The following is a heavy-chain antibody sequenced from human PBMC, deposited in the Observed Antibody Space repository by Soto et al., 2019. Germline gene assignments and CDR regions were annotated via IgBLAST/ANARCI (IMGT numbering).Heavy chain of an antibody. J-gene: IGHJ5*02. V-gene: IGHV2-26*01. CDR3: ARMSYCTTGVNCRWIDP. Sequence: QVTLKESGPVLVRPTETLTLTCSVSGFSLTHPRMGVAWIRQPPGKALEWLAHIFSTAEESYNTSLKTRLTISKDTSNSQVVLTVTNVAPADTATYYCARMSYCTTGVNCRWIDPWGQGTLVTVAP. D-gene: IGHD2-8*01. CDR2: IFSTAEE. CDR1: GFSLTHPRMG.